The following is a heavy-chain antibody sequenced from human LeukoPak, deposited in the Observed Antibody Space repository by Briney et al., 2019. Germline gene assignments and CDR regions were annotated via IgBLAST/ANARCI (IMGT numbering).Heavy chain of an antibody. CDR3: ARDYFIAAPPTNAFDI. J-gene: IGHJ3*02. CDR2: ISSSSSYI. CDR1: GFTFSDYY. V-gene: IGHV3-11*06. D-gene: IGHD6-6*01. Sequence: GGSLRLSCAASGFTFSDYYMSWIRQAPGKGLEWVSSISSSSSYIYYADSVKGRFTISRDNAKNSLYLQMNSLRAEDTAVYYCARDYFIAAPPTNAFDIWGQGTMVTVSS.